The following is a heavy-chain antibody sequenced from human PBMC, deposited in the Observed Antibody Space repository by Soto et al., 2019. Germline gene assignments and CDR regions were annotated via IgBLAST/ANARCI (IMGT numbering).Heavy chain of an antibody. CDR2: IYYSGST. J-gene: IGHJ2*01. CDR3: AKHGGENCGYDSAYFDL. CDR1: GGSISSYY. D-gene: IGHD5-12*01. V-gene: IGHV4-59*08. Sequence: QVQLQESGPGLVKPSETLSLTCTVSGGSISSYYWSWIRQPPGKGLEWIGYIYYSGSTNYNPSLKSRVTISVDTSKNQFSLKLSSVTAADTAVYYCAKHGGENCGYDSAYFDLWGRGTLVTVSS.